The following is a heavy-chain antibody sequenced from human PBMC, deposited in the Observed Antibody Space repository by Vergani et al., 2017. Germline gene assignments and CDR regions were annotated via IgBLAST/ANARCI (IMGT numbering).Heavy chain of an antibody. D-gene: IGHD3-3*01. V-gene: IGHV4-31*03. Sequence: QVQLQESGPGLVKPSQTLSLTCTVSGGSISSGGYYWSWIRQHPGKGLEWIGYIYYSGSTNYNPSLKSRVTISVDTSKNQFSLKLSSVTAADTAVYYCARVADPTLGLRFLDFGMDVWGQGTTVTVSS. CDR1: GGSISSGGYY. J-gene: IGHJ6*02. CDR2: IYYSGST. CDR3: ARVADPTLGLRFLDFGMDV.